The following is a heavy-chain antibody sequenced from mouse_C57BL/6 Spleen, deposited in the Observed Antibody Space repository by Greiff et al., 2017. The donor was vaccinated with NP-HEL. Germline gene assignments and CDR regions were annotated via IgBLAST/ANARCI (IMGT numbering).Heavy chain of an antibody. J-gene: IGHJ3*01. D-gene: IGHD2-3*01. Sequence: EAKLMESGGDLVKPGGSLKLSCAASGFTFSSYGMSWVRQTPDKRLEWVATISSGGSYTYYPDSVKGRFTISRDNAKNTLYLQMSSLKSEDTAMYYCARRRDGYFAYWGQGTLVTVSA. CDR3: ARRRDGYFAY. CDR2: ISSGGSYT. V-gene: IGHV5-6*02. CDR1: GFTFSSYG.